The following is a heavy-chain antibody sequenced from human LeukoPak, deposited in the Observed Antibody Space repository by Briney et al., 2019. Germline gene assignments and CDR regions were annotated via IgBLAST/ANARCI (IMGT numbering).Heavy chain of an antibody. CDR1: GYTYTSYG. V-gene: IGHV1-18*01. J-gene: IGHJ4*02. CDR2: ISAYNGNT. CDR3: ARDDYGGG. D-gene: IGHD3-16*01. Sequence: ASVPVSCKGSGYTYTSYGISWVRHPPAQGLEWMGWISAYNGNTNYAQKLQGRVTMTTDTSTSTAYMELRSLRSDDTAVYYCARDDYGGGWGQGTLVTVSS.